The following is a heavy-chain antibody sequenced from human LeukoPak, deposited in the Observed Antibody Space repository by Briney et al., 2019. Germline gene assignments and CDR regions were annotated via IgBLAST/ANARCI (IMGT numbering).Heavy chain of an antibody. CDR3: ARMYYYGSGSYVQYYGLDV. V-gene: IGHV3-21*01. D-gene: IGHD3-10*01. CDR1: GFTFSSYS. Sequence: GGSLRLSCAASGFTFSSYSMNWVRQAPGKGMEWVSCISSSSSYIYYADSVKGRFTISRDNAKNSLYLQMNSLRAEDTAVYYCARMYYYGSGSYVQYYGLDVWGQGTTVTVSS. J-gene: IGHJ6*02. CDR2: ISSSSSYI.